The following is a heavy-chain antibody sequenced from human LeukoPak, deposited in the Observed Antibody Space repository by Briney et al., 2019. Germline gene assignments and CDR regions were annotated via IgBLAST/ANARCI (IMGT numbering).Heavy chain of an antibody. CDR3: ARESRYGHWFDP. D-gene: IGHD1-14*01. CDR1: GGSISSYY. Sequence: SETLSLTCTVSGGSISSYYWSWIRQPPGKGLEWIGYIYYGGSTNYNPSLKSRVTISVDTSKNQFSLKLSSVTAADTAVYYCARESRYGHWFDPWGQGTLVTVSS. CDR2: IYYGGST. J-gene: IGHJ5*02. V-gene: IGHV4-59*01.